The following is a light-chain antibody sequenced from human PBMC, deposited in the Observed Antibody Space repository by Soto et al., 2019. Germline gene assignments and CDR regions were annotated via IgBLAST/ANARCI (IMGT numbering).Light chain of an antibody. CDR1: SSDVGSYNL. CDR2: EVT. Sequence: QSALTQPASVSGSPGQSITISCTGTSSDVGSYNLVSWYQQHPGKAPKLMISEVTKRPSGISARFSGSKSGNTASLTISGLQAEDESDYYCCSYAGSSTWVFGGWTKLTVL. CDR3: CSYAGSSTWV. V-gene: IGLV2-23*02. J-gene: IGLJ3*02.